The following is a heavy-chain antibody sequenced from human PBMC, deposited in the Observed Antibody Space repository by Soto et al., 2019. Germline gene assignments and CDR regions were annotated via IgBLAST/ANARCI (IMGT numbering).Heavy chain of an antibody. J-gene: IGHJ5*02. V-gene: IGHV4-31*03. CDR3: ARAYSGYDFRHYQYGGNSRWFDP. D-gene: IGHD5-12*01. CDR1: GGSISSGGYY. CDR2: IYYSGST. Sequence: SETLSLTCTVSGGSISSGGYYWSWIRQHPGKGLEWIGYIYYSGSTYYNQSLKSRVTISVDTSKNQFSLKLSSVTAADTAVYYCARAYSGYDFRHYQYGGNSRWFDPWGQGTLVTVSS.